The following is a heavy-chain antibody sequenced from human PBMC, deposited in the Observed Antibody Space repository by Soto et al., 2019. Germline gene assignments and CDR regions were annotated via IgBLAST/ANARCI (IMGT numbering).Heavy chain of an antibody. Sequence: QVQLQESGPGLVKPSQTLSLTCTVSGGSISSGDYYWSWIRQPPGKGLEWIGYIYYSGSTYYNPSLKSRVTISVDTSKNQFSLKLSSVTAADTAVYYCASLSTVVMGNWYFDLWSRGTLVTVSS. CDR1: GGSISSGDYY. J-gene: IGHJ2*01. D-gene: IGHD4-17*01. V-gene: IGHV4-30-4*01. CDR3: ASLSTVVMGNWYFDL. CDR2: IYYSGST.